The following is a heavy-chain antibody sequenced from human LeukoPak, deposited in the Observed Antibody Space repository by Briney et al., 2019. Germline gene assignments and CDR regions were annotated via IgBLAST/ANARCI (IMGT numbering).Heavy chain of an antibody. D-gene: IGHD5-12*01. CDR2: IKQDGSEK. Sequence: GGSLRLSCAASEFTFSSYWMSWVRQAPGKGLEWVANIKQDGSEKYYVDSVKGRFTISRDNAKNSLCLQMDSLRAEDTAVYYCARYIAGANWFDPWGQGTLVTVSS. CDR1: EFTFSSYW. J-gene: IGHJ5*02. V-gene: IGHV3-7*03. CDR3: ARYIAGANWFDP.